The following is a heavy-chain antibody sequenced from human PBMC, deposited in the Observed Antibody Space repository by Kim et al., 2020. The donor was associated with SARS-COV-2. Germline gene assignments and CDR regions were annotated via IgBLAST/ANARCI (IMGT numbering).Heavy chain of an antibody. CDR3: ARGTRSSGWYYFDY. J-gene: IGHJ4*02. Sequence: EQKFQGRVTMTRDTSTSTVYMELSSLRSEDTAVYYCARGTRSSGWYYFDYWGQGTLVTVSS. V-gene: IGHV1-46*03. D-gene: IGHD6-19*01.